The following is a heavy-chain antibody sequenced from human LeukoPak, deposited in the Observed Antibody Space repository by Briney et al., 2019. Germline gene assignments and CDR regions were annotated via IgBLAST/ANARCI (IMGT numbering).Heavy chain of an antibody. J-gene: IGHJ4*02. CDR3: ARGQEGYSYGYDFDY. V-gene: IGHV4-34*01. CDR1: GGSVSGYY. Sequence: SETLSLTWAVYGGSVSGYYWSWIRQPPGKGLEWIGEINHSGSTNYNPSLKSRVTISVDTSKNQFSLKLSSVTAADTAVYYCARGQEGYSYGYDFDYWGQGTLVTVSS. CDR2: INHSGST. D-gene: IGHD5-18*01.